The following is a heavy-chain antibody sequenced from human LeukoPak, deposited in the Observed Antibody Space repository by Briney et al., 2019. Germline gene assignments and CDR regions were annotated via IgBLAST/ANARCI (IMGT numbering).Heavy chain of an antibody. V-gene: IGHV2-5*02. J-gene: IGHJ4*02. CDR3: AHSKHRVRGAPTNRGSGFDY. Sequence: ESGPTLVNPTQTLTLTCSFSGFSLSTSGVGVGWIRQPPGKALEWLALIYWDDDKRYSPSLKSRLTITKDTSKNQVVLTMTNMDPVDTATYYCAHSKHRVRGAPTNRGSGFDYWGQGTLVTVSS. CDR2: IYWDDDK. D-gene: IGHD3-10*01. CDR1: GFSLSTSGVG.